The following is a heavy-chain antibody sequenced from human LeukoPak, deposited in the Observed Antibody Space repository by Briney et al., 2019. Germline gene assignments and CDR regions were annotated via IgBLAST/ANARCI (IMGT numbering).Heavy chain of an antibody. Sequence: PSETLSLTCTVSGCSISSYYWSWIRQPPGKGLEWIGYIYYSGSTNYNPSLKSRVTISVDTSKNQFSLKLSSVTAADKAVYYCARVSLPEMITVIAFDYWGKGPLVTVSS. CDR2: IYYSGST. CDR3: ARVSLPEMITVIAFDY. V-gene: IGHV4-59*01. CDR1: GCSISSYY. J-gene: IGHJ4*02. D-gene: IGHD4-11*01.